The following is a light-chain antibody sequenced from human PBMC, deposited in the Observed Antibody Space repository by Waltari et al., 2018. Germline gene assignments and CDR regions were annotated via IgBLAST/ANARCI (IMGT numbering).Light chain of an antibody. J-gene: IGLJ2*01. Sequence: QSVLTQPASVSGSPGQSITISCTGPSSDLGTYNYFSWYQQHPGRAPNLIIFDVNVRPSWVSNRFSGSKSGNTAFLTISGLQTEDEGHFYCCSYTTTGPVVFGGGTKLTVL. CDR3: CSYTTTGPVV. CDR2: DVN. CDR1: SSDLGTYNY. V-gene: IGLV2-14*03.